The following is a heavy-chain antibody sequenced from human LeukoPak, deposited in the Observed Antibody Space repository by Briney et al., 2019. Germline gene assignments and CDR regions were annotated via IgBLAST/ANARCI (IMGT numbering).Heavy chain of an antibody. CDR1: GDSISSYY. J-gene: IGHJ3*02. V-gene: IGHV4-59*01. Sequence: SETLSLTCTVSGDSISSYYWSWIRQPPGKGLEWIGYIYYIGSTNYNPSLKSRVTISLDTSRNQFSLKLSSVTAADTAVYYCARDYAFDIWGQGTMVTVSS. CDR2: IYYIGST. CDR3: ARDYAFDI.